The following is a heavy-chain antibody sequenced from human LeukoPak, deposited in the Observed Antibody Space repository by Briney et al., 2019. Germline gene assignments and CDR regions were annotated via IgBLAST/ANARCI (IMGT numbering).Heavy chain of an antibody. Sequence: PGGSLRLSCAASGFIFSTYGMYWVRQAPGKGLEWVAFIRHDGSIKNYADSVKGRSTISRDNSKNTLYLQMNSLRAADTAVYYCAKDSLADIDYWGQGTLVTVSS. J-gene: IGHJ4*02. CDR2: IRHDGSIK. CDR3: AKDSLADIDY. V-gene: IGHV3-30*02. CDR1: GFIFSTYG. D-gene: IGHD3-16*01.